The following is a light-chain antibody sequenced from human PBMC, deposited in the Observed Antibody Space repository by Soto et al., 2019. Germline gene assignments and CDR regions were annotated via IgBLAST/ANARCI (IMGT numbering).Light chain of an antibody. CDR3: SSYAGSNNFV. CDR1: SSDVGGYNY. J-gene: IGLJ2*01. Sequence: QSVLTQPPSASGSPGQSVTISCTGTSSDVGGYNYVSWYQQHPGKAPKLMIYEVSKRPSGVPDRFSGSKSGNTASLTVSGLQAEDEADDYCSSYAGSNNFVFGGGTKVTVL. CDR2: EVS. V-gene: IGLV2-8*01.